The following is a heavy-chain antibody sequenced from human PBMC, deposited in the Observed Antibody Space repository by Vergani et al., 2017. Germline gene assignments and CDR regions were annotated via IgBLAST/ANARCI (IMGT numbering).Heavy chain of an antibody. CDR3: ARPIYDMLTGYDYRGWGPCYYYGMDV. J-gene: IGHJ6*02. Sequence: QVQLVQSGGEVKKPGSSVNLSCKASGGTFSSYAISWVRQAPGQGLEWMGWIIPIFGTVNYAQKFQGRVTITADKSTSTAYMELSSLRSEDTAVYSCARPIYDMLTGYDYRGWGPCYYYGMDVWGQGTMVTVSS. CDR2: IIPIFGTV. CDR1: GGTFSSYA. D-gene: IGHD3-9*01. V-gene: IGHV1-69*06.